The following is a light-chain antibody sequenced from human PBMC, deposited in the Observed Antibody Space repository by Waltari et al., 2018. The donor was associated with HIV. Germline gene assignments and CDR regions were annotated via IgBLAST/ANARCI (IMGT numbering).Light chain of an antibody. V-gene: IGLV2-14*01. CDR3: TSYTSSSTYV. CDR2: EVS. Sequence: QSALTQPASVSGSPGQSITISCTGTSSYVGGYNYVPWYQQHPGKAPKLMIYEVSNRPSGVSNRFSGSKSGNTASLTISGLQAEDEADYYCTSYTSSSTYVFGTGTKVTVL. J-gene: IGLJ1*01. CDR1: SSYVGGYNY.